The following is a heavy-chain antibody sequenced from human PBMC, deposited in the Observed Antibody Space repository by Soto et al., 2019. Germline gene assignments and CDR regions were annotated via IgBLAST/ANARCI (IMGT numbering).Heavy chain of an antibody. CDR2: ISSDSGTI. CDR3: ARGRLWSFDF. V-gene: IGHV3-48*02. D-gene: IGHD3-10*01. J-gene: IGHJ4*02. CDR1: GFSFRIYS. Sequence: GGSLRLSCVVSGFSFRIYSMNWVRQAPGKGLEWISYISSDSGTIYYADSLKGRFTISRDNGRNSLYLQMNSLTDEDTAVYYCARGRLWSFDFWGQGTLVTVSS.